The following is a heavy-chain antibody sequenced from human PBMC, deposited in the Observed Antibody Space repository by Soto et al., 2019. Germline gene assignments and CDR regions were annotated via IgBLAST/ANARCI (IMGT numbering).Heavy chain of an antibody. V-gene: IGHV1-69*01. J-gene: IGHJ4*02. CDR1: GGSIKSFT. CDR2: ITPYSATA. D-gene: IGHD3-16*01. CDR3: ARWRGTVTSPGFMGPLDY. Sequence: GQLVQSGAEVKKPGSSVRVSCKSSGGSIKSFTISWVRQAPGQRPEWLGGITPYSATAKYAQKFQGRLTITADESTNSVYMDLASLRSDDTALYYCARWRGTVTSPGFMGPLDYWGQGTLVTVSS.